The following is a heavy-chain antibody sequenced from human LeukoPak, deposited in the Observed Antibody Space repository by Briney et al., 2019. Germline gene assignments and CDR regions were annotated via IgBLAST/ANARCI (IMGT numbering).Heavy chain of an antibody. CDR1: GGSFSTYY. CDR2: FYYSGST. J-gene: IGHJ4*02. Sequence: PSETPSLTCTVTGGSFSTYYWSWIRQPPGKGLEWIGHFYYSGSTNYNPSLRSRVTISVDTSKNQFSLKLSSVTAADTAVYYCARGRNNRPVGYWGQGTLVTVSS. V-gene: IGHV4-59*12. D-gene: IGHD2/OR15-2a*01. CDR3: ARGRNNRPVGY.